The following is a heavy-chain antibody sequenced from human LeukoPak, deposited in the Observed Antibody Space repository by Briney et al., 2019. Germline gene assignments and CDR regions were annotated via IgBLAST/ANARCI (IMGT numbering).Heavy chain of an antibody. CDR1: GYSIRSGYY. CDR3: ARDRRYFDSRGYSPLDY. CDR2: IYASGTT. D-gene: IGHD3-22*01. V-gene: IGHV4-38-2*02. J-gene: IGHJ4*02. Sequence: NPSATLSLTCTVSGYSIRSGYYWGWIRQPPGEGLEWIGAIYASGTTYYNPSLESRVTISVDTSKNQFSLKLSSVTAADTAVYYCARDRRYFDSRGYSPLDYWGQGTLVTVSS.